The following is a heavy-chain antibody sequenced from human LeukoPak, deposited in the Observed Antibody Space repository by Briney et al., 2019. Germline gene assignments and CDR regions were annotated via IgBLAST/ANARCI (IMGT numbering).Heavy chain of an antibody. V-gene: IGHV4-34*01. Sequence: SETLSLTCAVYGGSFSGYYWSWIRQPPGKGLEWIGEINHSGSTNYNPSLKSRVTISVDTSKNQFSLKLSSVTAADTAVYYCARLGVGTAVDYWGQGTLVTVSS. D-gene: IGHD3-16*01. CDR1: GGSFSGYY. CDR3: ARLGVGTAVDY. CDR2: INHSGST. J-gene: IGHJ4*02.